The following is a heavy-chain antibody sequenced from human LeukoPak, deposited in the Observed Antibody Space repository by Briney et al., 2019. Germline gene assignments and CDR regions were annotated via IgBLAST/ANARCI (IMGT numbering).Heavy chain of an antibody. Sequence: GGSLRLSCAASGFTFRNAWMGWVRQAPGKGLEWVGRIRSGGTTDYAAPVRGRFTISRDDLKDMVYLQMDSLKTEDTAVYYCSADVPPSYSGEYEAQIDFWGQGTLVTVSS. D-gene: IGHD5-12*01. V-gene: IGHV3-15*01. CDR2: IRSGGTT. CDR1: GFTFRNAW. J-gene: IGHJ4*02. CDR3: SADVPPSYSGEYEAQIDF.